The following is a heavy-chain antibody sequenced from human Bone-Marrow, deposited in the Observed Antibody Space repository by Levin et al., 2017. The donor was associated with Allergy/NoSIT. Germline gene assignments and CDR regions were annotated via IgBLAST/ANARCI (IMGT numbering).Heavy chain of an antibody. J-gene: IGHJ4*02. D-gene: IGHD6-13*01. CDR2: IRNNTSNYAT. Sequence: GESLKISCVASGFTFSDSSIYWVRQASGRGLEWVGRIRNNTSNYATAYAASVKGRFTISREDSSNTAYLQMNSLNTEDTAMYYCASSIAAADWGQGTLVTVSS. CDR1: GFTFSDSS. CDR3: ASSIAAAD. V-gene: IGHV3-73*01.